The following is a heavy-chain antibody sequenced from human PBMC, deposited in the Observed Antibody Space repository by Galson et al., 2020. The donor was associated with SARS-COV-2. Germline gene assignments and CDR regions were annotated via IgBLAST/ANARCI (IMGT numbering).Heavy chain of an antibody. Sequence: GESLKISCAASGFTFSSYDMHWVRQATGKGLEWVSAIGTAGDTYYPGSVKGRFTISRENAKNSLYLQMNSLRAGDTAVYYCARGVTSYQLLYYYYYMDVWGKGTTVTVSS. CDR2: IGTAGDT. CDR3: ARGVTSYQLLYYYYYMDV. J-gene: IGHJ6*03. V-gene: IGHV3-13*01. CDR1: GFTFSSYD. D-gene: IGHD2-2*01.